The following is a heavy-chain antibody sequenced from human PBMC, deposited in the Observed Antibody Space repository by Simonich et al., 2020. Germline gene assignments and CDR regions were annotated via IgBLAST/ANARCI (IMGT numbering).Heavy chain of an antibody. CDR1: GFTFSSYW. V-gene: IGHV3-74*01. CDR3: ARNRLDY. Sequence: EVQLVESGGGLVQPVGSLRLSCAASGFTFSSYWMDWVRQAPGTGLVWVSSINSDGSRTSYADSVKGRVTISRNNAKNTLDLQMNSLRAEDTAVYYCARNRLDYWGQGTLVTVSS. CDR2: INSDGSRT. J-gene: IGHJ4*02.